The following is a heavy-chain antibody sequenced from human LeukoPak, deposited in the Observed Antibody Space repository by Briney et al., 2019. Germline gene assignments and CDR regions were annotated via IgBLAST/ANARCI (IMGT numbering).Heavy chain of an antibody. Sequence: ASVKVSCKASGYTFIGYSISWVRQAPGQGLEWMGWISAYNGNTNYAQKLQGRVTMTTDTSTSTAYMELRSLRSDDTAVYYCARQDSSGWYIDYWGQGTLVTVSS. CDR3: ARQDSSGWYIDY. V-gene: IGHV1-18*01. CDR1: GYTFIGYS. CDR2: ISAYNGNT. D-gene: IGHD6-19*01. J-gene: IGHJ4*02.